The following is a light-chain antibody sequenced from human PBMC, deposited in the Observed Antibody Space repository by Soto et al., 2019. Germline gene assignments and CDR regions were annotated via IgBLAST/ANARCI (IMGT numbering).Light chain of an antibody. V-gene: IGKV1-5*03. Sequence: DIQMTQSPPTLSASVGDRVTITCRASQSISTWLAWYQQKPGKAPSLLIFKASELETGVPSRFSGSGSGTEFTLTISSLQPDDFATYYCQQYNTYGYVWTFGQGTKVDIK. CDR2: KAS. CDR1: QSISTW. CDR3: QQYNTYGYVWT. J-gene: IGKJ1*01.